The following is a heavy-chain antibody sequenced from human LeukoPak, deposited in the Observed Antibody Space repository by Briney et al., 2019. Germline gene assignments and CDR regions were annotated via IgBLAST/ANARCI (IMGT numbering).Heavy chain of an antibody. CDR2: ISSSSSYI. J-gene: IGHJ3*02. V-gene: IGHV3-21*01. CDR1: GFTFSSYT. CDR3: ARDKLGANDALDI. Sequence: GGSLRLSCAASGFTFSSYTMNWVRQAPGKGLEWVSSISSSSSYIYYADSVKGRFTISRDTAKNSLYLQMNTLRAEDTAVYYCARDKLGANDALDIWGQGTMVTVSS. D-gene: IGHD4/OR15-4a*01.